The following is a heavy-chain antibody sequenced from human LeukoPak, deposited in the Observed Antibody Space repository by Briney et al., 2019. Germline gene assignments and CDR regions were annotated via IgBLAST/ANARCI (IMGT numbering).Heavy chain of an antibody. Sequence: SVKVSCKASGGTFSSYAISWVRQAPGQGLEWMGRIIPILGIANYAQKFQGRVTITADKSTSTAYMELSSLRSEDTAVYYCARGHGSSPSFDYWGQGVLVTVSS. CDR1: GGTFSSYA. CDR3: ARGHGSSPSFDY. CDR2: IIPILGIA. V-gene: IGHV1-69*04. J-gene: IGHJ4*02. D-gene: IGHD6-6*01.